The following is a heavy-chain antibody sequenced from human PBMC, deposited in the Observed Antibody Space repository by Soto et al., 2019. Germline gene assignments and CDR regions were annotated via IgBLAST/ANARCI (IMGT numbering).Heavy chain of an antibody. CDR3: ARWALTGTTSDY. Sequence: SETLSLTCTVSGGSISSGGYYWSWIRQHPGKGLEWIGYIYYSGSTYYNPSLKSRVTISVDTSKNQFSLKLSSVTAADTAVYYCARWALTGTTSDYWGQGTLVTVSS. D-gene: IGHD1-7*01. J-gene: IGHJ4*02. CDR2: IYYSGST. V-gene: IGHV4-31*03. CDR1: GGSISSGGYY.